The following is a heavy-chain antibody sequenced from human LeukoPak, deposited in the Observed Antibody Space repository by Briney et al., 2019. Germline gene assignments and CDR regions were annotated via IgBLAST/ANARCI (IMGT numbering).Heavy chain of an antibody. J-gene: IGHJ5*02. CDR3: ARFGPSISGDYGDYPSSSNWFDP. V-gene: IGHV1-69*05. Sequence: ASVKVSCKASGGTFSSYAISWVRQAPGQGLEWMGRVIPIFGTANYAQKFQGRVTITTDESTSTAYMELSSPRSEDTAVYYCARFGPSISGDYGDYPSSSNWFDPWGQGTLVTVSS. CDR2: VIPIFGTA. D-gene: IGHD4-17*01. CDR1: GGTFSSYA.